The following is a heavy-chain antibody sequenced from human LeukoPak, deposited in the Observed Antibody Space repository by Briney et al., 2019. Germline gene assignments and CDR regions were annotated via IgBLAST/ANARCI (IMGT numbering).Heavy chain of an antibody. V-gene: IGHV3-20*04. CDR3: ARDTGAYYDSGGLDY. D-gene: IGHD3-22*01. J-gene: IGHJ4*02. Sequence: GGSLRLSCAASGFTFDDYGMSWVRQAPGKGLEWVSGINWNGGSTGYRDSVKGRFTISRDTAKKSLYLQMNSLRAEDTAVYYCARDTGAYYDSGGLDYWGQGTLVTVSS. CDR2: INWNGGST. CDR1: GFTFDDYG.